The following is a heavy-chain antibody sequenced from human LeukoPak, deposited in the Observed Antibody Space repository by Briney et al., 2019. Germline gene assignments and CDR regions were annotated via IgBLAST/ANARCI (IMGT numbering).Heavy chain of an antibody. CDR1: GFTFDDYG. V-gene: IGHV3-20*04. CDR2: IHWNGGST. J-gene: IGHJ4*02. CDR3: AKDQYYYGSGSYPYDY. Sequence: GGSLRLSCAASGFTFDDYGMSWVRQAPGKGLEWVAGIHWNGGSTGYVDSVKGRFTISRDNAKNSLYLQMNSLRAEDTALYYCAKDQYYYGSGSYPYDYWGQGTLVTVSS. D-gene: IGHD3-10*01.